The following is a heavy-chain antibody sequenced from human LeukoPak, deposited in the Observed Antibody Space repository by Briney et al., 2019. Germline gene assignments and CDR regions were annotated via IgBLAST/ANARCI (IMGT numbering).Heavy chain of an antibody. J-gene: IGHJ3*02. CDR2: IAYDGSNK. CDR3: TRDYGEAFDI. D-gene: IGHD3-10*01. V-gene: IGHV3-30-3*01. CDR1: GFTFSDYA. Sequence: GGSLRLSCAASGFTFSDYAMHWVRQAPGKGLEWVAVIAYDGSNKSHTDFVKGRFTVSRDNSKNTVYLQMTRLRPEDTAMFYCTRDYGEAFDIWGQGTMVTVSS.